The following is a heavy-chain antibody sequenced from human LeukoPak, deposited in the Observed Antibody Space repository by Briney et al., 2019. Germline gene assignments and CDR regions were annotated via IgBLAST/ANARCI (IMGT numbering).Heavy chain of an antibody. CDR1: GYSLTSYW. CDR2: IYRGDSDT. V-gene: IGHV5-51*01. Sequence: GESLKISCKGPGYSLTSYWIGGVRHMPGKGLEWMGIIYRGDSDTRYSPSFQGQVTISADKSISTAYVQWSSLKASDTAMYYCARPPTVTTGDYWGQGTLVTVSS. J-gene: IGHJ4*02. CDR3: ARPPTVTTGDY. D-gene: IGHD4-17*01.